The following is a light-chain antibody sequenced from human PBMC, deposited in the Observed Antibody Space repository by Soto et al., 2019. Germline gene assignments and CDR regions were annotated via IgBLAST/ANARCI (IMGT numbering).Light chain of an antibody. Sequence: DIEMTQSPSTLSASVGDRVTITCRASQSISSWLAWYQQKPGKAPKLLIYDASSLESGVPSRFSGSGSGTEFTLTISSLQPDDFAIYYCQQYNSYSGYTFGQWTKLEIK. CDR3: QQYNSYSGYT. CDR1: QSISSW. J-gene: IGKJ2*01. CDR2: DAS. V-gene: IGKV1-5*01.